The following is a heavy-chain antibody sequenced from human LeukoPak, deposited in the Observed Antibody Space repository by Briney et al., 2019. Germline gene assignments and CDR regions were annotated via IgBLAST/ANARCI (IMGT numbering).Heavy chain of an antibody. J-gene: IGHJ4*02. D-gene: IGHD6-19*01. V-gene: IGHV4-30-2*01. CDR1: GGSISSGGYS. CDR3: ARDIGSGWYHDY. CDR2: IYHSGST. Sequence: PSETLSLTCAVSGGSISSGGYSWSWIRQPPGKGLEWIGYIYHSGSTYYNPSLKSRVTISVDRSKNQFSLKLSSVTAADTAVYYCARDIGSGWYHDYWGQGTLVTVSS.